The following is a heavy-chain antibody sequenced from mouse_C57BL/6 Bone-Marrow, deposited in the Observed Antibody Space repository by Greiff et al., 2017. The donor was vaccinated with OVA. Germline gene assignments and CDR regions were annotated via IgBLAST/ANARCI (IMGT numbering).Heavy chain of an antibody. V-gene: IGHV1-82*01. Sequence: VQVVESGPELVKPGASVKISCKASGYAFSSSWMNWVKQRPGKGLEWIGRIYPGDGDTNYNGKFKGKATLTADKSSSTAYMQLSSLTSEDSAVYFCAREGPYYYGSSWYFDVWGTGTTVTVSS. CDR2: IYPGDGDT. CDR3: AREGPYYYGSSWYFDV. CDR1: GYAFSSSW. J-gene: IGHJ1*03. D-gene: IGHD1-1*01.